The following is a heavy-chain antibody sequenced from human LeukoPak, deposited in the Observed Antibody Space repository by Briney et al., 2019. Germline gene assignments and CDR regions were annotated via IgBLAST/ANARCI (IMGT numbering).Heavy chain of an antibody. CDR1: GYTFSIYW. V-gene: IGHV3-74*01. Sequence: GGSLRLSCAASGYTFSIYWVHWVRQAPGKGLVWVSSINSDGSSTSYADSVKGRFTISRDNAKNTLYLQMNTLRAEDTAVYYCASLDYWGQGTPVTVSS. CDR3: ASLDY. J-gene: IGHJ4*02. CDR2: INSDGSST.